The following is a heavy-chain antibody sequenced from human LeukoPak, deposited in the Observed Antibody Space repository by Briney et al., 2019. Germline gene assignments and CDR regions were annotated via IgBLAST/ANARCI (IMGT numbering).Heavy chain of an antibody. CDR1: GGSISRSSYY. D-gene: IGHD2-21*01. J-gene: IGHJ4*02. CDR2: IYYSGST. CDR3: ARRIPTFFFDY. V-gene: IGHV4-39*01. Sequence: SETLSLTCTVSGGSISRSSYYWGWVRQPPGKGLDWIGSIYYSGSTYYNPSLKSRVTISVDTSKNHFSLKLTSVTAADTAVYYCARRIPTFFFDYWGQGTLATVSS.